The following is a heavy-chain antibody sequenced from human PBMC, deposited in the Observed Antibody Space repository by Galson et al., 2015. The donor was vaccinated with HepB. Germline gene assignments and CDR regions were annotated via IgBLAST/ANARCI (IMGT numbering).Heavy chain of an antibody. D-gene: IGHD5-18*01. CDR1: GYTFTRYY. Sequence: SVKVSCKASGYTFTRYYIHWVRQAPGQGLEWMALINTSGGSTSYARKFLGRVTVTRDTSTNTAYMEMSSLRSADTAMYYCARLDTAGDHWGQGTLVTVSS. CDR3: ARLDTAGDH. V-gene: IGHV1-46*01. CDR2: INTSGGST. J-gene: IGHJ4*02.